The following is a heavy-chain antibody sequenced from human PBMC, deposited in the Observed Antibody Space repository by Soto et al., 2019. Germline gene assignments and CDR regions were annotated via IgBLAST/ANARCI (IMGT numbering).Heavy chain of an antibody. V-gene: IGHV1-24*01. D-gene: IGHD6-19*01. J-gene: IGHJ3*02. Sequence: ASVKVSCKVSGYTLTELSMHWVRQAPGKGLEWMGGFDPEDGETIYAQKFQGRVTMTEDTSTDTAYMELSSLRSEDTAVYYCATVPGGWYGDAFDIWGQGTMVTVSS. CDR1: GYTLTELS. CDR3: ATVPGGWYGDAFDI. CDR2: FDPEDGET.